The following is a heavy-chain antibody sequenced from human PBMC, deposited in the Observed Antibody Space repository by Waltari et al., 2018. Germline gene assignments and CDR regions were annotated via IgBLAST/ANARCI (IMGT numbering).Heavy chain of an antibody. V-gene: IGHV3-30*18. CDR3: AKEKRNVGVDY. D-gene: IGHD3-10*02. Sequence: QVQLVASGGGVVQPGKSLRLSCEASGFTFGNYGFHWVRQAPGKALDWVAVISSDGNFKYHADSVKGRFTISRDNSRNTLYLQMDSLTIEDTGVYFCAKEKRNVGVDYWGQGILVTVSS. CDR1: GFTFGNYG. CDR2: ISSDGNFK. J-gene: IGHJ4*02.